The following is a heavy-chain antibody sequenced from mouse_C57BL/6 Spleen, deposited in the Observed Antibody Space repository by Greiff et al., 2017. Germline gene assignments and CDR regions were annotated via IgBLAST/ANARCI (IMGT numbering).Heavy chain of an antibody. CDR3: TRDCYGSSHAWFAY. V-gene: IGHV1-15*01. Sequence: VQLQQSGAELVRPGASVTLSCKASGYTFTDYEMHWVKQTPVHGLEWIGAIDPETGGTSYNQKFKGKALLTADKSSSTAYMELRSLTSEDSAVYCYTRDCYGSSHAWFAYWGQGTLVTVSA. D-gene: IGHD1-1*01. J-gene: IGHJ3*01. CDR2: IDPETGGT. CDR1: GYTFTDYE.